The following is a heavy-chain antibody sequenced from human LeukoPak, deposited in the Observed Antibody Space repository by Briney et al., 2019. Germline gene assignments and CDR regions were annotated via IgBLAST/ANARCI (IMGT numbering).Heavy chain of an antibody. CDR2: ISSSSSTI. Sequence: GGSLRLSCAASGFTFSSYSMNWVRQAPGKGLEWVSYISSSSSTIYYADSVKGRFTISRDNAKNSLYLQMNSLRDEDTAVYYCARNRGLVMNSYYFDYWGQGTLVTVSS. J-gene: IGHJ4*02. V-gene: IGHV3-48*02. CDR1: GFTFSSYS. CDR3: ARNRGLVMNSYYFDY. D-gene: IGHD3/OR15-3a*01.